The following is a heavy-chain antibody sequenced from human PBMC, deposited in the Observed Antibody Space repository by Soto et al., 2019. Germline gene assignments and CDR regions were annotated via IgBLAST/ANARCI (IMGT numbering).Heavy chain of an antibody. CDR3: ARGRGYSGYDPGDAFDI. J-gene: IGHJ3*02. CDR1: GYTFTGYY. D-gene: IGHD5-12*01. CDR2: INPNRGGT. Sequence: QVQLVQSGAEVKKPGASVKVSCKASGYTFTGYYMHWVLQAPGQGLEWMGWINPNRGGTNYSQKLQGWVPMTRNTPISTAYMELSRLRSDDTAVYYCARGRGYSGYDPGDAFDIWGQGTMVTVSS. V-gene: IGHV1-2*04.